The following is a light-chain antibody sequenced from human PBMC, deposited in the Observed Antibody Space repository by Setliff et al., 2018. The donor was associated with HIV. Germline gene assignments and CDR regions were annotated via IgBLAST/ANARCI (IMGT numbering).Light chain of an antibody. CDR3: QVWDSSSDHPYV. V-gene: IGLV3-21*01. J-gene: IGLJ1*01. CDR1: NIGSKS. CDR2: YDS. Sequence: LAQPPSVSVAPGKTARITCGGNNIGSKSVHWYQQKPGQAPVVVIYYDSDRPSGIPERFSGSNSGNTATLTISRVEAGDEADEYCQVWDSSSDHPYVFGTGTKVTVL.